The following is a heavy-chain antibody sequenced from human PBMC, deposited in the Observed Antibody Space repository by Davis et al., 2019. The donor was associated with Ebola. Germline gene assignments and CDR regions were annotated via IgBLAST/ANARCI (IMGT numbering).Heavy chain of an antibody. CDR2: ISGGYT. J-gene: IGHJ4*02. CDR3: ARGVMITFGGVIVRSYYFDY. D-gene: IGHD3-16*02. Sequence: GESLKISCAASGFSFTSYSMNWVRQAPGKGLEWVAYISGGYTYYAESVKGRFTISRDSAKDSLYLQMNSLRAEDTAVYYCARGVMITFGGVIVRSYYFDYWGQGTLVTVSS. CDR1: GFSFTSYS. V-gene: IGHV3-21*05.